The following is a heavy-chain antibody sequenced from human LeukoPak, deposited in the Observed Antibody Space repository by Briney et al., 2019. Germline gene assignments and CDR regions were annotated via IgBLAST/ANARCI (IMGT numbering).Heavy chain of an antibody. J-gene: IGHJ3*02. CDR1: GFTFSSYA. CDR3: AKGLQWLVGIDAFDI. D-gene: IGHD6-19*01. CDR2: ISGSGGST. V-gene: IGHV3-23*01. Sequence: GGSLRLSCAASGFTFSSYAMSWVRQAPGKGLEWVSAISGSGGSTYYADSVKGRFTISRDNSKNTLYLQMNSLRAEDMAVYYCAKGLQWLVGIDAFDIWGQGTMVTVSS.